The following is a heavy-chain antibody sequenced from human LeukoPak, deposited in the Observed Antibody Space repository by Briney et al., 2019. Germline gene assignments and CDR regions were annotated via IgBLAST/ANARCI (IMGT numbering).Heavy chain of an antibody. J-gene: IGHJ4*02. Sequence: PGGSLRLSCAASGFTFSSYAMSWVRQAPGKGLEWVSAISGSGGSTCYADSVKGRFTISRDNSKNTLYLQMNSLRAEDTAVYYCAKQWGYSVPPTIDYWGQGTLVTVSS. D-gene: IGHD5/OR15-5a*01. CDR2: ISGSGGST. CDR3: AKQWGYSVPPTIDY. CDR1: GFTFSSYA. V-gene: IGHV3-23*01.